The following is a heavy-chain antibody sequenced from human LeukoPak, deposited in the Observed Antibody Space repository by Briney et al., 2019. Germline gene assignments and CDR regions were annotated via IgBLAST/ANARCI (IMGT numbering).Heavy chain of an antibody. CDR2: IYYSGST. CDR1: GGSISSSNYY. D-gene: IGHD3-10*02. CDR3: ARLHVPRGLFPSSYYYYMDV. Sequence: KPSETLSLTCTVSGGSISSSNYYWGWIRQPPGKGLEWIGSIYYSGSTYYNPSLKSRVTISVDTSKNQFSLKLSSVTAADTAVYYCARLHVPRGLFPSSYYYYMDVWGKGTTVTVSS. J-gene: IGHJ6*03. V-gene: IGHV4-39*01.